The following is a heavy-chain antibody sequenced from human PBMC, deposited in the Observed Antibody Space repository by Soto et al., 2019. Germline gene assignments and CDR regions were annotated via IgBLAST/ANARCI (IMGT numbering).Heavy chain of an antibody. V-gene: IGHV1-3*01. CDR1: GYTFTSNA. CDR2: INGGDANT. CDR3: ATGSDGSADY. Sequence: AASVKVSCKASGYTFTSNAIHWIRQAPGQRLEWVGWINGGDANTQYSQNFQGRVTLSRDTSATTAYMDLSSLRSEDTAVYYCATGSDGSADYWGQGILVTVSS. D-gene: IGHD3-10*01. J-gene: IGHJ4*02.